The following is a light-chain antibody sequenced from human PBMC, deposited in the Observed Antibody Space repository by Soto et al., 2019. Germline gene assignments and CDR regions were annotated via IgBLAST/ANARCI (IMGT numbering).Light chain of an antibody. V-gene: IGKV3-20*01. CDR3: HHYGGSPIT. Sequence: EIVLTQSPGTLSLSPGERATLSCRASQSVSNNYLAWYQQKPGQAPRLLIYGASSRATGIPDRFGGSGSGTDFTLTISRLEPEDFAVYYCHHYGGSPITFGQGTRLEI. J-gene: IGKJ5*01. CDR1: QSVSNNY. CDR2: GAS.